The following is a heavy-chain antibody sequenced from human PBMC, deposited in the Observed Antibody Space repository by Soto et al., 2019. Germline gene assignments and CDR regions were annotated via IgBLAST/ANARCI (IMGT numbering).Heavy chain of an antibody. V-gene: IGHV1-69*01. D-gene: IGHD2-15*01. Sequence: QVQLVQSGAEVKKPGSSVKVSCKASGGTFSSYGISWVRQAPGQGLEWMGGIIPIFGTANYAQKFQGRVTITADQSTSTAYMELSSLRSEDTAVYYSAWSCSGGSCYGWFDPWGQGTLVTFSS. J-gene: IGHJ5*02. CDR2: IIPIFGTA. CDR1: GGTFSSYG. CDR3: AWSCSGGSCYGWFDP.